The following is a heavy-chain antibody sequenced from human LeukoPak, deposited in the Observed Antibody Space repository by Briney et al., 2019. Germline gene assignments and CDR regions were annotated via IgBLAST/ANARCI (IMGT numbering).Heavy chain of an antibody. J-gene: IGHJ4*02. CDR1: GFTFSDYW. D-gene: IGHD3-3*01. CDR3: ARATIFGVVSALGPLDS. CDR2: IKEDGGET. Sequence: GGSLRLSCAASGFTFSDYWMTWVRQAPGRGLECMANIKEDGGETYYLDSVEGRFTIFRDNAKDSLYLQMNSLRAEDTAVYYCARATIFGVVSALGPLDSWGQGTLVTVSS. V-gene: IGHV3-7*01.